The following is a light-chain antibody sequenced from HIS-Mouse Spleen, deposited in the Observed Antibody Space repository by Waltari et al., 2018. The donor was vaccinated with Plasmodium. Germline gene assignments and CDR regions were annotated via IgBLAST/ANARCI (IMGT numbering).Light chain of an antibody. CDR2: GAS. Sequence: EIVMTQSPATLSVSPGERATLYCRASQIVSSNLAWYQQKPGQAPRLLIYGASTRATGIPARFSGSGSGTEFTLTISSLQSEDFAVYYCQQYNNWSFTFGPGTKVDIK. V-gene: IGKV3-15*01. CDR3: QQYNNWSFT. J-gene: IGKJ3*01. CDR1: QIVSSN.